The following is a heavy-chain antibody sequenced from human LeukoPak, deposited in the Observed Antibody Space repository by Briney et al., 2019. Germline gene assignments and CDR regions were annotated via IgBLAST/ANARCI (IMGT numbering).Heavy chain of an antibody. CDR1: GFTFSSYS. CDR3: AKGYYDFWREEDYFDY. D-gene: IGHD3-3*01. V-gene: IGHV3-21*01. J-gene: IGHJ4*02. Sequence: GGSLRLSCAASGFTFSSYSMNWVRQAPGRGLEWVSSIRFTGSYIYYADSVKGRFTISRDNSKNTLYLQMNSLRAEDTAVYYCAKGYYDFWREEDYFDYWGQGTLVTVSS. CDR2: IRFTGSYI.